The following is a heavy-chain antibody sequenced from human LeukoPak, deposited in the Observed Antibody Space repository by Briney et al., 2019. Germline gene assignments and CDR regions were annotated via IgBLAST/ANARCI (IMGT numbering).Heavy chain of an antibody. D-gene: IGHD6-13*01. J-gene: IGHJ4*02. CDR2: ISAYSGNT. Sequence: ASVKVSCKASGGTFSSYAISWVRQAPGQGLEWMGWISAYSGNTNYAQKFQGRLTLTTDTSTSTASMELRSLRSDDTAVYYCARDPSRNWSPPDYWGQGTLVTVSS. CDR3: ARDPSRNWSPPDY. V-gene: IGHV1-18*01. CDR1: GGTFSSYA.